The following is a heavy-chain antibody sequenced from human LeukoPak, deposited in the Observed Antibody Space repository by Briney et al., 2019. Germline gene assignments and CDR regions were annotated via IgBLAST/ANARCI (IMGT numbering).Heavy chain of an antibody. CDR1: GGSVTFSSYY. Sequence: SETLSLTCIVSGGSVTFSSYYWGWIRQPPGKGLEWIGSIDYSGSTYYNASLKSRLTISVETTKDQFSLRLSSVTAADTAVYYCARHSENVPMAALDYWGQGTLITVSS. D-gene: IGHD3-10*02. CDR2: IDYSGST. CDR3: ARHSENVPMAALDY. V-gene: IGHV4-39*01. J-gene: IGHJ4*01.